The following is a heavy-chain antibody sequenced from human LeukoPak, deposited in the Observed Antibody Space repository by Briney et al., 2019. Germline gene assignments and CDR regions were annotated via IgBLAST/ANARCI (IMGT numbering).Heavy chain of an antibody. Sequence: GGSLRLSCAASGFTFSSYSMYWVRQAPGKGLEWVALLWYDGSNKYYTDSVKGRFIISRDNPKNSLYLQMNSLRAEDTAVYYCARGRPAFAIWGQGTMVTVSS. CDR2: LWYDGSNK. CDR3: ARGRPAFAI. CDR1: GFTFSSYS. V-gene: IGHV3-33*01. J-gene: IGHJ3*02.